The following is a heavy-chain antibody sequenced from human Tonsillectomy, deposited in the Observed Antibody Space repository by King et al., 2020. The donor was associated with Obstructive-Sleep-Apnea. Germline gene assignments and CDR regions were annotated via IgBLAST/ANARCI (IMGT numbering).Heavy chain of an antibody. CDR1: VCSCSSGDYY. CDR2: IYYSGSP. CDR3: ARAPMVRGIIRWFDP. V-gene: IGHV4-31*03. Sequence: VQLQESGPGLVKPSQTLSLTCPVSVCSCSSGDYYWIWIRQPPGKGLEWIGSIYYSGSPNYNPSLKSRVILSVDTSKNQFSLRLSSVTAADTALYYWARAPMVRGIIRWFDPWGQGTLVTVSS. J-gene: IGHJ5*02. D-gene: IGHD3-10*01.